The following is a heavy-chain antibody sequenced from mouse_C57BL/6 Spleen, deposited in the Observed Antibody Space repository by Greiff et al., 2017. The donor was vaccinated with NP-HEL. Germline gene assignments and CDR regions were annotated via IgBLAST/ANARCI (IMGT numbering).Heavy chain of an antibody. Sequence: VKLQQPGAELVRPGTSVKLSCKASGYTFTSYWMHWVKQRPGQGLEWIGVIDPSDSYTNYNQKFKGKATLTVDTSSSTAYMQLSSLTSEDSAVYYCARGDGYYVSYWGQGTTLTVSS. CDR3: ARGDGYYVSY. J-gene: IGHJ2*01. V-gene: IGHV1-59*01. CDR2: IDPSDSYT. D-gene: IGHD2-3*01. CDR1: GYTFTSYW.